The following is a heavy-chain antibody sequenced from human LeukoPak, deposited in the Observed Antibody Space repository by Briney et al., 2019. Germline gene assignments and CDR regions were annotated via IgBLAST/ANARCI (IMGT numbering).Heavy chain of an antibody. D-gene: IGHD6-19*01. J-gene: IGHJ3*02. CDR2: INTNTGKP. Sequence: ASVKVSCKASGYTLTSYAMNWVRQAPGQRLEWMGWINTNTGKPTYAQDFTGRFVLSLDTSVSTAYLQITSLRADDTAVYYCARGGWYDAGAFDIWGQGTMVTVSS. V-gene: IGHV7-4-1*02. CDR3: ARGGWYDAGAFDI. CDR1: GYTLTSYA.